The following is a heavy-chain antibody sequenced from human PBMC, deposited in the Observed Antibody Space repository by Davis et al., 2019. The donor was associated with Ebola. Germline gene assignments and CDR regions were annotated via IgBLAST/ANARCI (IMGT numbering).Heavy chain of an antibody. CDR3: AKTDYGSGIMDV. V-gene: IGHV3-30-3*02. J-gene: IGHJ6*02. CDR2: ISFDGSKK. Sequence: PGGSLRLSCAASGFSFSSYAMHWVRQAPGKGLEWVAVISFDGSKKYYGDSVKGRFTISRDNSKNTLYLQMNSLRAEDTAVYYCAKTDYGSGIMDVWGQGTTVTVSS. CDR1: GFSFSSYA. D-gene: IGHD3-10*01.